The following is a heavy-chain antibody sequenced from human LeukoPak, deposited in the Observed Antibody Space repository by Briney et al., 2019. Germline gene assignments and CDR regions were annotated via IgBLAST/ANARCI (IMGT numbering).Heavy chain of an antibody. CDR2: ISSSSSYI. D-gene: IGHD6-19*01. Sequence: GGSLRLSCAASGFTFSSYSMNWVRQAPGKGLEWVSSISSSSSYIYYADSVKGRLTISRDNAKNSLYLQINSLRAEDTAVYYCARDGSNGWYSGFDYWGQGTLVTVSS. V-gene: IGHV3-21*01. CDR3: ARDGSNGWYSGFDY. CDR1: GFTFSSYS. J-gene: IGHJ4*02.